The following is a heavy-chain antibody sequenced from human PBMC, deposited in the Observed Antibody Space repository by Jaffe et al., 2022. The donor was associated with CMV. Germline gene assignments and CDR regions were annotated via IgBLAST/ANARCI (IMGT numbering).Heavy chain of an antibody. J-gene: IGHJ5*02. Sequence: QVQLQQWGAGLLKPSETLSLTCAVYGGSFSGYYWGWIRQPPGKGLEWIGEIDHTGSTNYNPSLTSRVTISLDPSKNQFSLKLSSVTAADTGVYYCARGWGRPAWGQGILVSVSS. D-gene: IGHD1-26*01. CDR3: ARGWGRPA. V-gene: IGHV4-34*02. CDR1: GGSFSGYY. CDR2: IDHTGST.